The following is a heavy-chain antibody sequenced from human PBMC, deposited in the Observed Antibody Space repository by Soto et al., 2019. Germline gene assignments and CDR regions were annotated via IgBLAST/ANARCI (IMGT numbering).Heavy chain of an antibody. J-gene: IGHJ4*02. V-gene: IGHV3-43*01. CDR2: ITWDAGSA. CDR3: AKEKDRIFDY. CDR1: GFTFDDHT. Sequence: GGSMRLSCAGSGFTFDDHTMHWVRQAPGKGLEWVSLITWDAGSAFYADSVRGRFTISRDNSKNSLYLQMNSLRTEDSALYYCAKEKDRIFDYWGRGTPVTVSS.